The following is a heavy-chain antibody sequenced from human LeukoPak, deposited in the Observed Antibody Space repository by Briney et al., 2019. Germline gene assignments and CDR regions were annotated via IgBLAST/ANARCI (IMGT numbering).Heavy chain of an antibody. Sequence: PGGSLRLSCAASGFTFVDYAMHWARQAPGAGLGRVAVTSYDGSNKAYADSVKGRFTISRDNSKNTLFLQMDSLRADDTAIYYCARGEYYYGMDVWGQGTTVTVSS. CDR3: ARGEYYYGMDV. CDR2: TSYDGSNK. CDR1: GFTFVDYA. V-gene: IGHV3-30*04. D-gene: IGHD1-26*01. J-gene: IGHJ6*02.